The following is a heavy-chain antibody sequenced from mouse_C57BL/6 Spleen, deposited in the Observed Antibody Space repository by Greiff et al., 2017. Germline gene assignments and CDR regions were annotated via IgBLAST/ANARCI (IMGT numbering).Heavy chain of an antibody. Sequence: QVQLQQPGAELVKPGASVKLSCKASGYTFTSYWMHWVKQRPGQGLEWIGMIHPTSGSTNYNEKFKSQATLTVDKSSSTAYLQLSSLTSEDSAVYYCARKGGGYSMDYWGQGTTVTVSS. CDR3: ARKGGGYSMDY. CDR1: GYTFTSYW. CDR2: IHPTSGST. D-gene: IGHD2-3*01. V-gene: IGHV1-64*01. J-gene: IGHJ4*01.